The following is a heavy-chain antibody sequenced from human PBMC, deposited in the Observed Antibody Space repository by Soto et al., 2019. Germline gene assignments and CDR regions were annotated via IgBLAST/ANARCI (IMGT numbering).Heavy chain of an antibody. CDR1: GGSISSSSYY. CDR3: ARHKSEEHAPEIYGSGLLGYFDY. Sequence: SETLSLTCTVSGGSISSSSYYWGWIRQPPGKGLEWIGSIYYSGSTYYNPSLKSRVTISVDTSKNQFSLKLSSVTAADTAVYYCARHKSEEHAPEIYGSGLLGYFDYWGQGTLVTVSS. J-gene: IGHJ4*02. D-gene: IGHD3-10*01. CDR2: IYYSGST. V-gene: IGHV4-39*01.